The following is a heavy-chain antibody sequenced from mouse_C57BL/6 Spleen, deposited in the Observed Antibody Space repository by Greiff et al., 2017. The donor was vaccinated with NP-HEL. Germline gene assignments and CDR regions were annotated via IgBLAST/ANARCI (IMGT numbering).Heavy chain of an antibody. CDR3: ARGRYDYGYAMDY. J-gene: IGHJ4*01. Sequence: EVQLVESEGGLVQPGSSMKLSCTASGFTFSDYYMAWVRQVPEKGLEWVANINYDGSSTYYLDSLKSRFIISRDNAKNILYLQMSSLKSEDTATYYCARGRYDYGYAMDYWGQGTSVTVSS. D-gene: IGHD2-4*01. V-gene: IGHV5-16*01. CDR1: GFTFSDYY. CDR2: INYDGSST.